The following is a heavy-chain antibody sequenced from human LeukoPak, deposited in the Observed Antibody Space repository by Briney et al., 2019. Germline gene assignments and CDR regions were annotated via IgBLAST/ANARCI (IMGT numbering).Heavy chain of an antibody. V-gene: IGHV3-23*01. CDR3: AKGDGYNYDNWFDP. CDR1: GFTFSGYA. J-gene: IGHJ5*02. CDR2: VSDSGGST. D-gene: IGHD5-24*01. Sequence: GGSLRLSCAASGFTFSGYALSWVRQAPGKGLEWVSSVSDSGGSTYYADSVKGRFTISRDNSKNTLYLQMNSLRAEGTAVYYCAKGDGYNYDNWFDPWGQGTLVTVSS.